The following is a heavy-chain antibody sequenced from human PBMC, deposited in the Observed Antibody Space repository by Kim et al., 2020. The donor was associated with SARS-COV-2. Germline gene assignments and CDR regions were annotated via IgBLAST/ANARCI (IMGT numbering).Heavy chain of an antibody. Sequence: RFTISRDNAKNSLYLQMNSLRAEDTAVYYCARRIFNAIAGEANYYYGMDVWGQGTTVTVSS. CDR3: ARRIFNAIAGEANYYYGMDV. V-gene: IGHV3-11*03. D-gene: IGHD3-16*01. J-gene: IGHJ6*02.